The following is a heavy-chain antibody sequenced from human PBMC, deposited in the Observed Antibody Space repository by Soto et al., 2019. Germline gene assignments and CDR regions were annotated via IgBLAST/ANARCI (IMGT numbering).Heavy chain of an antibody. V-gene: IGHV4-59*08. CDR3: ARLTVRYYYYGMDV. D-gene: IGHD4-17*01. CDR1: GDAISSYY. Sequence: PXXTLSLPCTVSGDAISSYYWGWIPQPPGKGLEWIGYIYYSGSTNYNPSLKSRVTISVDTSKNQFSLKLSSVTAADTAVYYCARLTVRYYYYGMDVWGQGTTVTVSS. J-gene: IGHJ6*02. CDR2: IYYSGST.